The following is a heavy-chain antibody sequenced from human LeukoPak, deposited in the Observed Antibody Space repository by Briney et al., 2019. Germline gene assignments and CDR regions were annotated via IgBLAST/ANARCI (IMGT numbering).Heavy chain of an antibody. CDR1: GGSISIYY. D-gene: IGHD3-22*01. Sequence: PSETLSLTRTVSGGSISIYYWSWIRQPPGKGLEWIGYIYYSGSTNYNPSLKSRVTISVDTSKNQFSLKLSSVTAADTAVYYCASYDSSGYYFDYWGQGTLVTVSS. J-gene: IGHJ4*02. CDR3: ASYDSSGYYFDY. CDR2: IYYSGST. V-gene: IGHV4-59*01.